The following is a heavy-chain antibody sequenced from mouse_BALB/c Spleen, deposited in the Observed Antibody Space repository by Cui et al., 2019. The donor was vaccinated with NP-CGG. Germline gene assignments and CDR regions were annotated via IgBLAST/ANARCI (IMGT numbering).Heavy chain of an antibody. CDR1: GYTFTSYL. Sequence: QVQLQQPGAELVKPGASAMLSCKASGYTFTSYLMHWVKQRPGRGLEWIGRIDPNSGGTKYNEKFKNKATLTVDKPSSTAYMQLNSLTSEDSAVYYCARYDYYGSSYFDYWGQGTTLTVSS. J-gene: IGHJ2*01. CDR2: IDPNSGGT. CDR3: ARYDYYGSSYFDY. D-gene: IGHD1-1*01. V-gene: IGHV1-72*01.